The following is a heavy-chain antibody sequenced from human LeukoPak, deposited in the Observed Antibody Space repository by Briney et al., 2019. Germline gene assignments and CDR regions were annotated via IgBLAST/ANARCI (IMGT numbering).Heavy chain of an antibody. V-gene: IGHV4-39*01. D-gene: IGHD3-10*01. CDR1: GGSISTSNYY. CDR2: IFYSGST. Sequence: SETLSLTCTVSGGSISTSNYYWGWIRQPPGKGLEWIGNIFYSGSTYYGPFLKSRVSISVDTSKNQFSLKLSSVTAADTAVFYCARHKMVRGIGYYYYMDVWGKGTTVTISS. J-gene: IGHJ6*03. CDR3: ARHKMVRGIGYYYYMDV.